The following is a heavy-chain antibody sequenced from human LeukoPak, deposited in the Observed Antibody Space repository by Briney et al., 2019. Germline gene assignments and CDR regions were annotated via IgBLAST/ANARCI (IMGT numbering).Heavy chain of an antibody. Sequence: PGGSLRLSCAVSGFTFSSYWMSWVRQAPGKGLEWVANINPDTRDKNYVDSVKGRFTISRDSIKNSLYLQMNSLRAEDTAVYYCARDRRPDAFDVWGQGTVVTVSS. J-gene: IGHJ3*01. CDR3: ARDRRPDAFDV. V-gene: IGHV3-7*01. CDR2: INPDTRDK. CDR1: GFTFSSYW.